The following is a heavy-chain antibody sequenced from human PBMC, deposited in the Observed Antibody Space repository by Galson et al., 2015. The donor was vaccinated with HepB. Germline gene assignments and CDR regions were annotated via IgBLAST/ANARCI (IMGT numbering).Heavy chain of an antibody. CDR2: ISAYNGNT. J-gene: IGHJ4*02. Sequence: SVKVSCKASGYTFTSYGIIWVRQAPGQGLEWMGWISAYNGNTNYAQKFQGRVTVTTDTSTSTAYMELRSLRSDDTAVYYCARISWDYGSGSYNTFSFDYWGQGTLVSVSS. CDR1: GYTFTSYG. D-gene: IGHD3-10*01. V-gene: IGHV1-18*01. CDR3: ARISWDYGSGSYNTFSFDY.